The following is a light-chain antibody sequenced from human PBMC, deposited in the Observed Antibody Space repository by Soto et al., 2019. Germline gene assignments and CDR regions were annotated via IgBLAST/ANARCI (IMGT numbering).Light chain of an antibody. V-gene: IGLV2-14*01. Sequence: QSALTQPASVSGSPGLSITISCTGTSSDVGGYNYVSWYQQHPGKALKLMIYDVSNRPSGVSNRFSGSKSGNTASLTISELQAEDEADYYCSSYTSSSTLCVFGTGTKVTVL. CDR3: SSYTSSSTLCV. CDR2: DVS. J-gene: IGLJ1*01. CDR1: SSDVGGYNY.